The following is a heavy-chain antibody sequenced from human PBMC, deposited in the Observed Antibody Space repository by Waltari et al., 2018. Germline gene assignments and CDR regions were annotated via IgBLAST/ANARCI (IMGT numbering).Heavy chain of an antibody. J-gene: IGHJ4*02. CDR1: GSNFTSSA. CDR2: ISDSGVIT. Sequence: EEHLLESGGGLAQPGGSLSLSCAASGSNFTSSAMSWVRQAPGKGLEWVSGISDSGVITKYADSVKGRFTVSRDNSKNTVFLHLNSLRAEDTAIYYCARHLYSIDYLELAKWGQGTLVTVSS. D-gene: IGHD3-22*01. V-gene: IGHV3-23*01. CDR3: ARHLYSIDYLELAK.